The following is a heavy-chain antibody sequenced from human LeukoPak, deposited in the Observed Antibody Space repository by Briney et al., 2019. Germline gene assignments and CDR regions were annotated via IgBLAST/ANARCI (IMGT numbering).Heavy chain of an antibody. D-gene: IGHD1-1*01. V-gene: IGHV1-8*01. Sequence: GASVKVSCKASGYTFTSYDIDWVRQATGQGLEWMGWMNPNSGITGYAQKFQGRVTMTRNTSISTAYMELSSLRSEDTAVYYCARVGGLTGTTGTTGYYFDYWGQGTLVTVSS. J-gene: IGHJ4*02. CDR2: MNPNSGIT. CDR1: GYTFTSYD. CDR3: ARVGGLTGTTGTTGYYFDY.